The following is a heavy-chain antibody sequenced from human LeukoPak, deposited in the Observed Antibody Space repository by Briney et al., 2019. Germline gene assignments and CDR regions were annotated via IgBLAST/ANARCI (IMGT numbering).Heavy chain of an antibody. Sequence: SETLSLTCADSGGSLCGYNWCWIRQPPGQGLEWIGEINHSGSTNYNPSLKSRVTISVDTSKNQFSLKLSSVTAADTAVYYCAGWGPYFDDWGQGTLVTVSS. CDR1: GGSLCGYN. CDR3: AGWGPYFDD. J-gene: IGHJ4*01. D-gene: IGHD7-27*01. CDR2: INHSGST. V-gene: IGHV4-34*01.